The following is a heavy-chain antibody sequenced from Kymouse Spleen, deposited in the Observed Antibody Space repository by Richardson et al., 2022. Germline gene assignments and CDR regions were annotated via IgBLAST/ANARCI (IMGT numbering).Heavy chain of an antibody. CDR3: AKDRGWNYEGYYYGMDV. J-gene: IGHJ6*02. Sequence: EVQLVESGGGLVQPGGSLRLSCAASGFTFSSYAMSWVRQAPGKGLEWVSAISGSGGSTYYADSVKGRFTISRDNSKNTLYLQMNSLRAEDTAVYYCAKDRGWNYEGYYYGMDVWGQGTTVTVSS. CDR2: ISGSGGST. D-gene: IGHD1-7*01. CDR1: GFTFSSYA. V-gene: IGHV3-23*04.